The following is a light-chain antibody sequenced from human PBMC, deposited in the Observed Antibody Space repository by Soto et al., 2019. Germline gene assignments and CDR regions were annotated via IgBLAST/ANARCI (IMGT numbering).Light chain of an antibody. Sequence: QSALTQPASVSGSPGQSITISCTGTSSDVGSYNLVSWYQQHPGKAPKLMIYEVSKRPSGVSNRFSGSKSGNTASLTISGLQAEDEADYYCCSYAGSSTRFCGGTKMTVL. CDR1: SSDVGSYNL. J-gene: IGLJ2*01. V-gene: IGLV2-23*02. CDR2: EVS. CDR3: CSYAGSSTR.